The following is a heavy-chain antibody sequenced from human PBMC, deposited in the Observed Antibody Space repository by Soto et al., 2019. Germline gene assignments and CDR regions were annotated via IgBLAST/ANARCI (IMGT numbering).Heavy chain of an antibody. CDR1: GGSISSYY. CDR2: IYYSGST. Sequence: SETLSLTCTVSGGSISSYYWSWIRQPPGKGLEWIGYIYYSGSTNYNPSLKSRVTISVDTSKNQFSLKLSSVTAADTAVYYCARGALLRVTTLKRMNHYYGLDVWGQGTTVTVSS. V-gene: IGHV4-59*01. J-gene: IGHJ6*02. D-gene: IGHD4-17*01. CDR3: ARGALLRVTTLKRMNHYYGLDV.